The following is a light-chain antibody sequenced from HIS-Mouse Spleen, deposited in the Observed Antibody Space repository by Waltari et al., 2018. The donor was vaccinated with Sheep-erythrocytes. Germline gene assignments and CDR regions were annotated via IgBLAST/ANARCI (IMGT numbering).Light chain of an antibody. CDR3: CSYAGSSTPWV. CDR2: EGS. Sequence: QSALTQPASVSGSPGQSIPISCTGTSSDVGSYNLVSWYQQHPGKAPKLMIYEGSKRPSGLSNRVSGSKSGNTASLTISGLQAEDEADYYCCSYAGSSTPWVFGGGTKLTVL. V-gene: IGLV2-23*01. J-gene: IGLJ3*02. CDR1: SSDVGSYNL.